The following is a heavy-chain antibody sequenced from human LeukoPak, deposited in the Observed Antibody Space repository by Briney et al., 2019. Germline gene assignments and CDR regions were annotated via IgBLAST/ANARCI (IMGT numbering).Heavy chain of an antibody. D-gene: IGHD3-22*01. CDR2: IYHSGST. CDR3: ARGPYYYDSSGYRNPPEDY. J-gene: IGHJ4*02. V-gene: IGHV4-38-2*02. Sequence: PSETLSLTCTVSGYSISSGYYWGWIRQPPGKGLEWIGSIYHSGSTYYNPSLKSRVTISVDTSKNQFSLKLSSVTAADTAVYYCARGPYYYDSSGYRNPPEDYWGQGTLVTVSS. CDR1: GYSISSGYY.